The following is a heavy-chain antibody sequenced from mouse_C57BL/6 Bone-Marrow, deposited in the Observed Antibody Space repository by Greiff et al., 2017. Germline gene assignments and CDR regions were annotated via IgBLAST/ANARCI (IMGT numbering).Heavy chain of an antibody. D-gene: IGHD1-1*01. CDR2: IHPKSGST. Sequence: VQLQQSGAELVKPGASVKLSCTASGFNFTSYWMHWVKQRPGQGLEWIGMIHPKSGSTNYTEKFQGKATLTVDKSSSTAYMQLSSLTSEYSADYAGARYGYCYGSSWFAYWGQGTLVTVSA. CDR3: ARYGYCYGSSWFAY. CDR1: GFNFTSYW. J-gene: IGHJ3*01. V-gene: IGHV1-64*01.